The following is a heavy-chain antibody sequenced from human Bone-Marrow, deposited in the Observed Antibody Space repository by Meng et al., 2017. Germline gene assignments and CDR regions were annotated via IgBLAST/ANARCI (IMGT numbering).Heavy chain of an antibody. J-gene: IGHJ4*02. D-gene: IGHD1-26*01. CDR2: IWNDGSNK. V-gene: IGHV3-33*08. CDR3: ARGGSYYYYFDY. Sequence: GESLKISCAASGFSFSSYGMSWVRQAPGKGLDWVAHIWNDGSNKYYADSVKGRFTISRDNSKNTLYLQMNSLRAEDTAVYYCARGGSYYYYFDYWGQGTLVTVSS. CDR1: GFSFSSYG.